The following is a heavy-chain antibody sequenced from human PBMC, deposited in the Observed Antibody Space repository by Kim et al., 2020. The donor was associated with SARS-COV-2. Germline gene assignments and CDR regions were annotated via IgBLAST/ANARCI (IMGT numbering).Heavy chain of an antibody. CDR1: GFTFSSYG. V-gene: IGHV3-30*18. J-gene: IGHJ2*01. CDR3: AKDFTPRVWYFDL. CDR2: ISYDGSNK. Sequence: GGSLRLSCAASGFTFSSYGMHWVRQAPGKGLEWVAVISYDGSNKYYADSVKGRFTISRDNSKNTLYLQMNSLRAEDTAVYYCAKDFTPRVWYFDLWGRGTLVTVSS.